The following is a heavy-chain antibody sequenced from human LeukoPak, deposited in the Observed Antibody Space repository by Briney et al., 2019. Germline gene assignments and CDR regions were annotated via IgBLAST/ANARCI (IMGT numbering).Heavy chain of an antibody. CDR3: ARRWAAFDY. Sequence: SETLSLTCAVYGGSFSGYYWSWIRQPPGKGLEWIGEINHSGSTNYNPSLKSRVTISVDTSKNQFSLKLSSVTAADTAVYYCARRWAAFDYWVQGTLVTVSS. V-gene: IGHV4-34*01. CDR2: INHSGST. D-gene: IGHD1-26*01. J-gene: IGHJ4*02. CDR1: GGSFSGYY.